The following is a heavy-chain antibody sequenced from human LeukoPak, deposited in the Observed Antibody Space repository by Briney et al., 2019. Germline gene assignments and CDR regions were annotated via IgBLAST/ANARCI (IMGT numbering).Heavy chain of an antibody. V-gene: IGHV3-49*03. CDR2: IRSKAYGGTT. J-gene: IGHJ4*02. Sequence: PGGSLRLSCTASGFTFGDYAMSWFRQAPGKGLEWVGFIRSKAYGGTTEYAASVKGRFTISRDDSKSIAYLQMNSLKTEDTAVYYCARFWGSMSWNDPFDYWGQGTLVTVSS. CDR1: GFTFGDYA. D-gene: IGHD1-1*01. CDR3: ARFWGSMSWNDPFDY.